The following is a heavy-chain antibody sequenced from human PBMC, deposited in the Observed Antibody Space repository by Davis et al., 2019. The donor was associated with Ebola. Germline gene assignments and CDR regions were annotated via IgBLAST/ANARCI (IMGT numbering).Heavy chain of an antibody. D-gene: IGHD6-19*01. Sequence: GESLKISCAASGFVFSNYVMSWVRRAPGKGLEWVSTLGLSADTYYADSVKGRFTISRDNSKNTLHLQMNSLRVEDTAIYYCAASGWQVFLDYWGQGTLVTVSP. CDR1: GFVFSNYV. CDR2: LGLSADT. V-gene: IGHV3-23*01. J-gene: IGHJ4*02. CDR3: AASGWQVFLDY.